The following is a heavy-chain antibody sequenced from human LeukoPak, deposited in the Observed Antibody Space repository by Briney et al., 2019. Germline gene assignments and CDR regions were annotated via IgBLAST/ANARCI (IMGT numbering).Heavy chain of an antibody. CDR1: GFTFSSYA. D-gene: IGHD3-10*01. J-gene: IGHJ5*02. CDR2: ISSNGGST. CDR3: AKAGGWFGELLQTSADNWFDP. Sequence: GGSLRLSCSASGFTFSSYAMHWVRQAPGKGLEYVSAISSNGGSTYYADSVKGRFTISRDNPKNTPYLQMNSLRAEDTAVYYCAKAGGWFGELLQTSADNWFDPWGQGTLVTVSS. V-gene: IGHV3-64*04.